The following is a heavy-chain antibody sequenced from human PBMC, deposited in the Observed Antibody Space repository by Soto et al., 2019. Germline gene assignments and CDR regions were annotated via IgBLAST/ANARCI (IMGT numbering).Heavy chain of an antibody. CDR3: ARGASIVGATSAGYYYYGMDV. CDR1: GGSFSGYY. Sequence: SETLSLTCAVYGGSFSGYYWSWIRQPPGKGLEWIGEINHSGSTNYNPSLKSRVTISVDTSKNQFSLKLSSVTAADTAVYYCARGASIVGATSAGYYYYGMDVWGQGTLVTVSS. CDR2: INHSGST. J-gene: IGHJ6*02. V-gene: IGHV4-34*01. D-gene: IGHD1-26*01.